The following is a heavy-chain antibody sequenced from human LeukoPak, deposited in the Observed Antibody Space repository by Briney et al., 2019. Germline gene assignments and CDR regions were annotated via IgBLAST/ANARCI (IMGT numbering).Heavy chain of an antibody. Sequence: ATVKISCKVSGYTFTDYYMHWVQQAPGKGLEWMGLVDPEDGETIYAEKFQGRVTITAETSTDTAYMELSSLRSEDTAVYYCATGLPYSSSSGYYYYMDVWGKGTTVTVSS. CDR2: VDPEDGET. D-gene: IGHD6-6*01. CDR3: ATGLPYSSSSGYYYYMDV. J-gene: IGHJ6*03. V-gene: IGHV1-69-2*01. CDR1: GYTFTDYY.